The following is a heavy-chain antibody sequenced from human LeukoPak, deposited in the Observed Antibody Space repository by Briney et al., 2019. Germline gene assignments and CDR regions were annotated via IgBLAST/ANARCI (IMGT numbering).Heavy chain of an antibody. CDR1: GGSISSSSYY. D-gene: IGHD4/OR15-4a*01. Sequence: SETLSLTCTVSGGSISSSSYYWGWIRQPPGKGLEWIGSIYYSGSTYYNPSLKSRVTISVDTSKNQFSLKLSSVTAADTAVHYCARIRANYYFDYWGQGTLVTVSS. CDR3: ARIRANYYFDY. CDR2: IYYSGST. J-gene: IGHJ4*02. V-gene: IGHV4-39*01.